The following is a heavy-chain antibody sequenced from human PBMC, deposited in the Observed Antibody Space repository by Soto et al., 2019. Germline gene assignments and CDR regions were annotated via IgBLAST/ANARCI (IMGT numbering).Heavy chain of an antibody. Sequence: GESLKISCKGSGYSFTSYWIGWVRQMPGKGLEWMGIIYPGDSDTRYSPSFQGQVTISADKSISTAYLQWSSLKASDTAMYYCARLTRNHEYSSPEDAFDIWGQGTMVTVSS. D-gene: IGHD6-6*01. CDR3: ARLTRNHEYSSPEDAFDI. CDR2: IYPGDSDT. V-gene: IGHV5-51*01. CDR1: GYSFTSYW. J-gene: IGHJ3*02.